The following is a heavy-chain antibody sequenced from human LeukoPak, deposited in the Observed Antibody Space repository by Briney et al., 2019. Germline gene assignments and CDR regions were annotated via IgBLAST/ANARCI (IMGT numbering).Heavy chain of an antibody. Sequence: GASVKVSCKASGFTFTTSAMQWVRQARGQRLEWIGWIVVGSGNTNYAQKFQERVTITRDVSTSTAYMELSSLRSEDTAVYYCAAAYRYFYDRGGYFDYWGQGTLVTVS. J-gene: IGHJ4*02. CDR3: AAAYRYFYDRGGYFDY. V-gene: IGHV1-58*02. CDR2: IVVGSGNT. D-gene: IGHD3-22*01. CDR1: GFTFTTSA.